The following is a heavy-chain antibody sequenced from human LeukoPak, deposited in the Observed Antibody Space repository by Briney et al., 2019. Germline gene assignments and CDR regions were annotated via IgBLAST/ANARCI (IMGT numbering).Heavy chain of an antibody. CDR1: GYTFTSYD. Sequence: AASVKVSCKASGYTFTSYDINWVRQAPGQGLEWMGWMNPNSGNTGYAQKFQGRVTITRNTSISTAYMELSSLRSEDTAVYYCARDVIVVVVAATDYNWFDPWGQGTLVTVSS. D-gene: IGHD2-15*01. J-gene: IGHJ5*02. CDR3: ARDVIVVVVAATDYNWFDP. V-gene: IGHV1-8*03. CDR2: MNPNSGNT.